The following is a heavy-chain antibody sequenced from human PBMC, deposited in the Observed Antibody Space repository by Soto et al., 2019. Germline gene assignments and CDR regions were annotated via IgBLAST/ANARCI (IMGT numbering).Heavy chain of an antibody. CDR3: VRGGKYRLQETYYFDY. CDR1: GDSTSNSNYY. V-gene: IGHV4-39*01. J-gene: IGHJ4*02. Sequence: QLQLQESGPGLVKPSETLSLSCSVSGDSTSNSNYYWGWIRQPPGRGLEWVGSIDYYGNTYYNPSVKSRVSISVDTSKSQCSVRLTSVTAADTAVYYCVRGGKYRLQETYYFDYWGQGALVTVSS. D-gene: IGHD4-4*01. CDR2: IDYYGNT.